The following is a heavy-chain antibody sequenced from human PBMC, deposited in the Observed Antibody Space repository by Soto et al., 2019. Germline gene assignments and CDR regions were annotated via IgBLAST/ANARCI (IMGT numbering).Heavy chain of an antibody. CDR1: GFTFSSYA. CDR2: ISGSGGST. J-gene: IGHJ4*02. CDR3: AKANGYSSSWFEFDY. Sequence: EVQLLESGGGLVQPGGSLILSCAASGFTFSSYAMSWVRQAPGKGLEWVSAISGSGGSTYYADSVKGRFTISRDNSKNTPSLQMNSLRAEDTAVYYCAKANGYSSSWFEFDYWGQGTLVTVSS. V-gene: IGHV3-23*01. D-gene: IGHD6-13*01.